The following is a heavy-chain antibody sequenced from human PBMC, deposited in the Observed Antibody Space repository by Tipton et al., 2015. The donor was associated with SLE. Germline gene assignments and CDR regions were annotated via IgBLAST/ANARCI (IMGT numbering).Heavy chain of an antibody. CDR3: ARDPKY. J-gene: IGHJ4*02. CDR1: GFTFSSYA. V-gene: IGHV3-30*04. Sequence: SLRLSCAASGFTFSSYAMHWVRQAPGKGLEWVAVISYDGSNKYYADSVKGRFTISRDNSKNTLYLQMNSLRAEDTAVYYCARDPKYWGQGTLVIVSS. CDR2: ISYDGSNK.